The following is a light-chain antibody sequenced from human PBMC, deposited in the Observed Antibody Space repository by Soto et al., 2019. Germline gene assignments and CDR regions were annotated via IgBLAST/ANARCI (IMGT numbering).Light chain of an antibody. J-gene: IGLJ1*01. CDR3: TSYASSAARV. Sequence: QSVLTQPASVSGSPGQSITISCTGTSSDVGGYNHVSWYQQHPGKAPKLLIFEVNNRPSGVSNRFSGSKSGNTASLTLSGLQAEDEADYYCTSYASSAARVFGTGTKVTVL. CDR2: EVN. CDR1: SSDVGGYNH. V-gene: IGLV2-14*01.